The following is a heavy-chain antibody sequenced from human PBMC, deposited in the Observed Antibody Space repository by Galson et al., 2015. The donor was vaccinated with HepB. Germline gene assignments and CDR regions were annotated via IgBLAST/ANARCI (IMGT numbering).Heavy chain of an antibody. CDR2: INPSGGST. Sequence: LEWMGIINPSGGSTSYAQKFQGRVTMTRDTSTSTVYMELSSLRSEDTAVYYCARILGGYFDYWGQGTLVTVSS. CDR3: ARILGGYFDY. J-gene: IGHJ4*02. V-gene: IGHV1-46*01. D-gene: IGHD1-26*01.